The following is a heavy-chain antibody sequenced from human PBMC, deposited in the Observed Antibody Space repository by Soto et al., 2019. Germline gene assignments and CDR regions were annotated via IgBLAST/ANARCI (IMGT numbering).Heavy chain of an antibody. D-gene: IGHD6-19*01. J-gene: IGHJ3*02. CDR2: IIPIFGTA. Sequence: QVQLVQSGADVKKPGSSVKVSCKASGGSFSSYAISWVRQAPVQGLEWMGGIIPIFGTATYAQKFQGRVTIIADKSTSTAYMELSSLRSQDTAVYYCARAGPVAGNHAFDIWGQGTLVTVSS. CDR3: ARAGPVAGNHAFDI. CDR1: GGSFSSYA. V-gene: IGHV1-69*06.